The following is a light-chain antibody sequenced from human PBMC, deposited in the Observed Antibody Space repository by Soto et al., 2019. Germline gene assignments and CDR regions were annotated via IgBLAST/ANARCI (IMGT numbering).Light chain of an antibody. V-gene: IGLV2-14*01. J-gene: IGLJ2*01. Sequence: QSALTQPASVSGSPGQSITISCTGTSSDIGGYNYVSWYQQHPGTAPKLMIYDVSNRPSGVSNRFSGSKSGNTASLTISGLQAEDEADYYCSSYRGSSAVVFGGGTKLTVL. CDR3: SSYRGSSAVV. CDR1: SSDIGGYNY. CDR2: DVS.